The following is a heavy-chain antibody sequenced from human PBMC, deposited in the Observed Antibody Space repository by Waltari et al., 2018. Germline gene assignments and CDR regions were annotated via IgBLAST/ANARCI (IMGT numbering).Heavy chain of an antibody. Sequence: QVQLVESGGGVVQPGGSLRLSCAASGFTFSSYGMHWVRQAPGKGLEWVAFIRYDGSNKYDADSGKGRFTISRDNSKNTLYLQMNSLRAEDTAVYYCAKPLGVDPTGIGYWGQGTLVTVSS. J-gene: IGHJ4*02. V-gene: IGHV3-30*02. CDR1: GFTFSSYG. CDR3: AKPLGVDPTGIGY. CDR2: IRYDGSNK.